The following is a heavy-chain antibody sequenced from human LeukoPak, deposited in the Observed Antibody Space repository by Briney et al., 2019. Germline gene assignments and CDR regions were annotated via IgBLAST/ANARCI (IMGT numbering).Heavy chain of an antibody. CDR1: GYSFTGYY. CDR2: INTKNGDT. J-gene: IGHJ3*02. D-gene: IGHD3-22*01. Sequence: ASVKVSCKASGYSFTGYYMHWVRQAPGQGLEWMGWINTKNGDTNYVQRFQGRVIMTRDTSISTAYMELSRVISDDTAVYYCARDFYESSSYGGAFDIWGQGTMVTVSS. V-gene: IGHV1-2*02. CDR3: ARDFYESSSYGGAFDI.